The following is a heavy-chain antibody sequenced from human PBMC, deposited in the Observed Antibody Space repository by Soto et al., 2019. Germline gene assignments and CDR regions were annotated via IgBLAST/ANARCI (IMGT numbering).Heavy chain of an antibody. J-gene: IGHJ5*02. CDR3: AKAQSTSPACHGVLCWFDP. Sequence: EVQLLDSGGGLVQPGGSLRLSCAASGFTCSSYAMHWVRQAPGKGLEWVSVISGSGDTTYYADSVKGRFTISRDSSKNTLYLQMNSLRAEDTALYYCAKAQSTSPACHGVLCWFDPWGQGTLVTVSS. D-gene: IGHD2-8*01. V-gene: IGHV3-23*01. CDR1: GFTCSSYA. CDR2: ISGSGDTT.